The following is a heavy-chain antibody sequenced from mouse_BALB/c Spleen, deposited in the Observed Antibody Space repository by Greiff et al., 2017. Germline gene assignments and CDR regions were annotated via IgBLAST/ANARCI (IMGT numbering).Heavy chain of an antibody. V-gene: IGHV5-17*02. CDR1: GFTFSSFG. CDR3: ARHDYDY. J-gene: IGHJ2*01. CDR2: ISSGSSTI. D-gene: IGHD2-4*01. Sequence: EVKLMESGGGLVQPGGSRKLSCAASGFTFSSFGMHWVRQAPEKGLEWVAYISSGSSTIYYADTVKGRFTISRDNPKNTLFLQMTSLRSEDTAMYYCARHDYDYWGQGTTLTVSS.